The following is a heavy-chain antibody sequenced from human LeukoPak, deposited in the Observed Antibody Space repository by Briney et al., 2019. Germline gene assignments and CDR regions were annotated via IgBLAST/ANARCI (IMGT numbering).Heavy chain of an antibody. CDR3: AKERFVSERLYYFDY. CDR1: GFTFDDYA. J-gene: IGHJ4*02. CDR2: ISWNSGSI. Sequence: GGSLTLTCAASGFTFDDYAMHWVRQAPGKGLEWVSGISWNSGSIGYADSVKGRFTISRDNAKNSLYLQMNSLRAEDTALYYCAKERFVSERLYYFDYGGEGSLVTVSS. V-gene: IGHV3-9*01. D-gene: IGHD5-12*01.